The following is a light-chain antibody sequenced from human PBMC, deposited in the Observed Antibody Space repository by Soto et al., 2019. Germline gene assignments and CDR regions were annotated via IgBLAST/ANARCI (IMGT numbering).Light chain of an antibody. CDR2: GAS. CDR1: QSISSN. Sequence: ERVMTQSPATLSVSPGERATLSCRASQSISSNLAWYQQKPGQAPRLLIYGASTRATGIPARFSGSGSGTEFTLTISSLQSEDVAVYYCQQYNNWPFTFGPGTKVDIK. J-gene: IGKJ3*01. CDR3: QQYNNWPFT. V-gene: IGKV3-15*01.